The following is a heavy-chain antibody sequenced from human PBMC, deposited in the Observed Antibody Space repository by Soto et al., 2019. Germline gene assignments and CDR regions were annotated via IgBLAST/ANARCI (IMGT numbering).Heavy chain of an antibody. V-gene: IGHV3-30*18. CDR2: TTYDGRNK. Sequence: QVQLVESGGGVVQPGGSLRLSCAASGFMFNNYGMYWVRQAPGKGLEWVASTTYDGRNKYYADYVKGRFTISRDNSQNLLYMQLDSLRDDDTAVYYCAKPAHYRSDWSRGVDYWGQGALVTVSS. J-gene: IGHJ4*02. CDR3: AKPAHYRSDWSRGVDY. D-gene: IGHD3-9*01. CDR1: GFMFNNYG.